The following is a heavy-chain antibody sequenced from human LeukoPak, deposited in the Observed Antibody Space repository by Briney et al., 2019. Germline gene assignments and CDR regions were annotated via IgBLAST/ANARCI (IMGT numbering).Heavy chain of an antibody. J-gene: IGHJ6*02. Sequence: PGGSLRLSCAASEFTFNTYAVSWVRQAPGKGLEWVSAISGDGGITYYADSVRGRFTISRDNSRSTLYLKMTSLRAEDTAVYYCAKSSGPGGYYYYGMDVWGQGTTVTVSS. V-gene: IGHV3-23*01. D-gene: IGHD3-22*01. CDR1: EFTFNTYA. CDR2: ISGDGGIT. CDR3: AKSSGPGGYYYYGMDV.